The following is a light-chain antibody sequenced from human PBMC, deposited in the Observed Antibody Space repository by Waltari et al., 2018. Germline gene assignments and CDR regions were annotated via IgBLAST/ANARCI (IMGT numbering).Light chain of an antibody. CDR1: QTVNSH. CDR2: GAS. V-gene: IGKV3-15*01. Sequence: EIVMTQSPATLSVSPGERATLSCRASQTVNSHLAWFQQRPGQAPRLLISGASTRATGIPARFSGSGSGTEFTLTISSLQSEDFAVYYCQHYNNWSGAFGPGTKVDIK. CDR3: QHYNNWSGA. J-gene: IGKJ3*01.